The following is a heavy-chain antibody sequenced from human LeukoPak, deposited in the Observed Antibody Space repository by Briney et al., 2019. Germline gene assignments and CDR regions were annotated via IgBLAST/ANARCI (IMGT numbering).Heavy chain of an antibody. Sequence: GASVKVSCKASGYTFTGYYMHWARQAPGQGLEWMGWINPNSGGTNYAQKFQGRVTMTRDTSISTAYMELSRLRSDDTAVYYCARDLQTVVVAATHGNWFDPWGQGTLVTVSS. CDR3: ARDLQTVVVAATHGNWFDP. CDR1: GYTFTGYY. CDR2: INPNSGGT. J-gene: IGHJ5*02. D-gene: IGHD2-15*01. V-gene: IGHV1-2*02.